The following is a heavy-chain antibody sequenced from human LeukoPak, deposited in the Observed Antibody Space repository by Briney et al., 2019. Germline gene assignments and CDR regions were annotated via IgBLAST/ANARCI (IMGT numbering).Heavy chain of an antibody. Sequence: ASVKVSCKASGYTFTTYDLNGVRQATGQGLEWMGWMNPNSGNTGYAQKFQGGVTMTRNTSISTAYMELNNLTSEDTAVYYCARRIRGAPTDHWGQGTLVTVSS. CDR1: GYTFTTYD. J-gene: IGHJ4*02. V-gene: IGHV1-8*01. CDR3: ARRIRGAPTDH. D-gene: IGHD3-10*01. CDR2: MNPNSGNT.